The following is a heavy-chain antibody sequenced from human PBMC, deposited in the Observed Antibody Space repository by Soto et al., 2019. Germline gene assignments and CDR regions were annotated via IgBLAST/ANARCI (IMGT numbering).Heavy chain of an antibody. Sequence: QVQLVESGGGVVQPGRSLRLSCAASGIIFHTYGMHWVRQAPGKGLEWVAVISHGGSTIYYADSVKGRFTISRDNSKNMLFLQMSSLRAEDTVVYFCARPVKENGYHYDIWYFDLWGRGTLVTVSS. J-gene: IGHJ2*01. CDR1: GIIFHTYG. D-gene: IGHD3-22*01. CDR2: ISHGGSTI. V-gene: IGHV3-30*03. CDR3: ARPVKENGYHYDIWYFDL.